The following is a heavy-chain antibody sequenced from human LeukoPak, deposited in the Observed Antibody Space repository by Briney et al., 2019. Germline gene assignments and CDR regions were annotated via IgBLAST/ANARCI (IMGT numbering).Heavy chain of an antibody. CDR3: ARLAYCGGDCYWFDP. V-gene: IGHV3-21*01. D-gene: IGHD2-21*02. Sequence: PGGSLRPSCAASGFTFSPYIMNWLRQAPGKGLEWVSSMTVSISYIYYADSVRGRFTIARDNAKNSLYLHMNSLRAEDTAVYYWARLAYCGGDCYWFDPWGRGTLVTISS. CDR1: GFTFSPYI. J-gene: IGHJ2*01. CDR2: MTVSISYI.